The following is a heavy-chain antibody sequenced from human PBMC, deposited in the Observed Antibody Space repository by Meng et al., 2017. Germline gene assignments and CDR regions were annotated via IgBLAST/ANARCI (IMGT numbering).Heavy chain of an antibody. CDR3: ARGSSSWITNWFDP. CDR1: GYTFTSYD. Sequence: HVQLGQSRGEVKKPGASVKVSCKASGYTFTSYDINWVRQATGQGLEWMGWMNPNSGNTGYAQKFQGRVTMTRNTSISTAYMELSSLRSEDTAVYYCARGSSSWITNWFDPWGQETLVTASS. V-gene: IGHV1-8*01. J-gene: IGHJ5*02. D-gene: IGHD6-13*01. CDR2: MNPNSGNT.